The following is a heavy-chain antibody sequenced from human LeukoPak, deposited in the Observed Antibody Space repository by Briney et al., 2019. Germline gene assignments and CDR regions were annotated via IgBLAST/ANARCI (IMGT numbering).Heavy chain of an antibody. Sequence: GGSLRLSCEASQFTFSSYWMSWVRQAPGKGLEWVASIKQDGSETYYVDSVKGRFTISRDNAKNSLFLQMNSQRVEDSAVYYCARAAAVAGLDYWGQGPQVTVSS. CDR1: QFTFSSYW. V-gene: IGHV3-7*01. D-gene: IGHD6-19*01. CDR2: IKQDGSET. CDR3: ARAAAVAGLDY. J-gene: IGHJ4*02.